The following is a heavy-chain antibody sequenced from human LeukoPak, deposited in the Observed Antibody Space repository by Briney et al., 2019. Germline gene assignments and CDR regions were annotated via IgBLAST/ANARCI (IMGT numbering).Heavy chain of an antibody. V-gene: IGHV3-74*01. J-gene: IGHJ4*02. Sequence: PGGSLRLSCAASGFTFSSYWMHWVRQAPGKGLVWVSRINSDGSSTSYADSVKARFTISRDNSNNTLFLQMDSLRAEDTAVYYCARSFQSSSTRYPPLGYWGQGTLVTVSS. CDR2: INSDGSST. CDR3: ARSFQSSSTRYPPLGY. D-gene: IGHD6-13*01. CDR1: GFTFSSYW.